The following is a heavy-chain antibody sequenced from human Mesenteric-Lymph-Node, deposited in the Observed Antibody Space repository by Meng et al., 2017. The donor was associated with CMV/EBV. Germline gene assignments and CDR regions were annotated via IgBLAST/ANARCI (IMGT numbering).Heavy chain of an antibody. Sequence: ASVKVSCKASGYIFASYGISWVRQAPGQGLEWMGWISTYSGDTKYAQKVQGRVSMTTDKSTSTANMELRSLRPDDTAVYYCARVVAGSVINGMDVWGQGTTVTVSS. D-gene: IGHD2-15*01. CDR2: ISTYSGDT. V-gene: IGHV1-18*04. CDR1: GYIFASYG. CDR3: ARVVAGSVINGMDV. J-gene: IGHJ6*02.